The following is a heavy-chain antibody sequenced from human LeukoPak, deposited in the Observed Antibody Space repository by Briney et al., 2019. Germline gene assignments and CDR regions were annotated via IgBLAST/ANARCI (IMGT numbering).Heavy chain of an antibody. CDR3: ASGYCSRTSCPTYYYYYYIDV. V-gene: IGHV4-31*03. CDR2: IYYSGIT. J-gene: IGHJ6*03. Sequence: SETLSLTCTVSGGSISSGGYYWSRMRQHPGKGLEWIGYIYYSGITYYSPSLNSRVTISVDTSKNQFSLKLSSVTAADTAVYYCASGYCSRTSCPTYYYYYYIDVWDKGTTVTVSS. CDR1: GGSISSGGYY. D-gene: IGHD2-2*01.